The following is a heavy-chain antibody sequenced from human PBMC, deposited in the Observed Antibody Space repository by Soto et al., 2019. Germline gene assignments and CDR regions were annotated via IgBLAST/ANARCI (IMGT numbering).Heavy chain of an antibody. CDR3: ASRGAPYYFDS. J-gene: IGHJ4*02. CDR2: ISGSGGST. Sequence: PGGSLRLSCAASGFTFSSYAMSWVRQAPGKGLEWVSAISGSGGSTYYADSVKGRFTISRDNAKDSLYLQMNSLRAEDTAVYYCASRGAPYYFDSWGQGTLVTVSS. CDR1: GFTFSSYA. V-gene: IGHV3-23*01.